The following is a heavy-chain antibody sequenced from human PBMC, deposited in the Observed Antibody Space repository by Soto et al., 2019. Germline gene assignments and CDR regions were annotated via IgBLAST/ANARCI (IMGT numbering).Heavy chain of an antibody. CDR3: ARDLGALQWLLSYFDY. CDR2: ISSSGSTI. J-gene: IGHJ4*01. Sequence: GGSLGLCCAASGVTVRDYDMSWIRQDTGKGLEWVSYISSSGSTIYYADSVKGRFTISRDNAKNSLYLQMNSLRAEDTAVYYCARDLGALQWLLSYFDYWGHRTLVTVSS. V-gene: IGHV3-11*01. CDR1: GVTVRDYD. D-gene: IGHD3-3*01.